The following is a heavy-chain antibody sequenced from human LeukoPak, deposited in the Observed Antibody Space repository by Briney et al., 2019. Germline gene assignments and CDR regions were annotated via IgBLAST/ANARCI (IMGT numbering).Heavy chain of an antibody. D-gene: IGHD6-13*01. CDR3: AADKAAAVQFDY. Sequence: ASVKVSCKASGFTFTSSAVQWVRQARGQRLEWIGWIVVGSGNTNYAQKFQERVTITRDMSTSTAYMELSSLRSEDTAVYYCAADKAAAVQFDYWGQGTLVTVSS. CDR2: IVVGSGNT. V-gene: IGHV1-58*01. J-gene: IGHJ4*02. CDR1: GFTFTSSA.